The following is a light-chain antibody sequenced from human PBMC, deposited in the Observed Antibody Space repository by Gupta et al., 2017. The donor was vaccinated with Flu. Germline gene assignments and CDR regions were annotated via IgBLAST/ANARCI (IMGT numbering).Light chain of an antibody. J-gene: IGKJ1*01. CDR1: QSISTY. CDR3: QQSFRTPWT. V-gene: IGKV1-39*01. Sequence: DIQMTQSPSSLSASVGDRVTITCRASQSISTYLNWYQQKPGKAPKVLIYGASSLQSGVPARFSGSGSGTEFTLTISSLQREDFATYYCQQSFRTPWTFGQGTKVEIK. CDR2: GAS.